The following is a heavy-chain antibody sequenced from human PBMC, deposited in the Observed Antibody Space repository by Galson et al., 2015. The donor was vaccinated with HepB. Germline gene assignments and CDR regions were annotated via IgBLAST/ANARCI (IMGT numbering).Heavy chain of an antibody. CDR2: IKQDGGEI. V-gene: IGHV3-7*03. CDR1: GFGLSDYW. D-gene: IGHD3-10*01. CDR3: VRGQGFLVDY. J-gene: IGHJ4*02. Sequence: SLRLSCAASGFGLSDYWMNWVRQAPGKGLEWVAIIKQDGGEIYYVDSVKGRFTISRDNTKNSLSLQMNSLRAEDTAVYYCVRGQGFLVDYWGQGTLVTVSS.